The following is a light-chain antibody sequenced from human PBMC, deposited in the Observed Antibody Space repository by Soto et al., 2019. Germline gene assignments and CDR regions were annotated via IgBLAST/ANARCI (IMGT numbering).Light chain of an antibody. CDR2: LGS. J-gene: IGKJ1*01. V-gene: IGKV2-28*01. CDR1: QSLLETNGYNY. Sequence: IVMTQSPLSLPVTPGEPSSISCRSSQSLLETNGYNYLDWYLQKPGQSPQLLIYLGSNRASGVPDRFSGSGSGTDFTLKISRVEAEDVGVYYCMQALQTPITFGQGTKVDIK. CDR3: MQALQTPIT.